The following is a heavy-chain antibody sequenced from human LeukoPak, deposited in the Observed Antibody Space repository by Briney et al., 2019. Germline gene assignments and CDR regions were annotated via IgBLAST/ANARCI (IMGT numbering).Heavy chain of an antibody. Sequence: SETLSLTCAVYGGSFSGYYWSWIRQPPGKGLEWIGEINHSGSTNYNPSLKSRVTISVDTSKNQFSLKLSSVTAADTAVYYCARGVVVVPAAIRRDWFDPRGQGTLVTVSS. CDR1: GGSFSGYY. J-gene: IGHJ5*02. D-gene: IGHD2-2*01. CDR3: ARGVVVVPAAIRRDWFDP. CDR2: INHSGST. V-gene: IGHV4-34*01.